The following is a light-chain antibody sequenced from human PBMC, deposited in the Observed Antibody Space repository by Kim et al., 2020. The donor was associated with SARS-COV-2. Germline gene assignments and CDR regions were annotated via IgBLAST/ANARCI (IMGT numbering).Light chain of an antibody. CDR1: QSISSY. J-gene: IGKJ5*01. Sequence: SVGGRSTNHYRQRQSISSYLDWYQHEPGKAPKPLIYDASSLQTGVPSKFSGSGSGTDFTLTINSLQPEDFATYYCQQCYNTCTFGQGTRLEIK. CDR2: DAS. CDR3: QQCYNTCT. V-gene: IGKV1-39*01.